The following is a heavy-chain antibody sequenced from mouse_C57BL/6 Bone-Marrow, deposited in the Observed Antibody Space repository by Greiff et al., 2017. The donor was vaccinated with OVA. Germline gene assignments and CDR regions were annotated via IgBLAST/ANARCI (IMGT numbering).Heavy chain of an antibody. J-gene: IGHJ2*01. V-gene: IGHV3-6*01. CDR3: ARGVLRDYFDY. CDR2: ISYDGSN. Sequence: EVKLQESGPGLVKPSQSLSLTCSVTGYSITSGYYWNWIRQFPGNKLEWMGYISYDGSNNYNPSLKNRISITRDTSKNQFFLKLNSVTTEDTATYYCARGVLRDYFDYWGQGTTLTVSS. CDR1: GYSITSGYY.